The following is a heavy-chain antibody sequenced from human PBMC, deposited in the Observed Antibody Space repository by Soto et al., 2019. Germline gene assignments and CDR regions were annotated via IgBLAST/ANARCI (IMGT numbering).Heavy chain of an antibody. J-gene: IGHJ6*02. V-gene: IGHV1-69*06. Sequence: SVKVSCKASGGTFSSYAISWVRQAPGQGLEWMGGIIPIFGTANYAQKFQGRVTITADKSTSTAYMELSSLRSEDTAVYYCATDRVGYCSGGSCYPQGYFYYGMDVWGQGTTVTVSS. CDR1: GGTFSSYA. CDR3: ATDRVGYCSGGSCYPQGYFYYGMDV. D-gene: IGHD2-15*01. CDR2: IIPIFGTA.